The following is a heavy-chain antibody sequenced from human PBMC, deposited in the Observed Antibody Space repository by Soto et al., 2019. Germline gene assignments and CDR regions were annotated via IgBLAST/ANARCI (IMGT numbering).Heavy chain of an antibody. CDR3: ARDEGYCSSTSCLNWFDP. D-gene: IGHD2-2*01. J-gene: IGHJ5*02. Sequence: SETLSLTCTVSGGSISSYYWSWIRQPPGKGLEWIGYIYYSGSTNYNPSLKSRVTISVDTSKNQFSLKLSSVTAADTAVYYCARDEGYCSSTSCLNWFDPWGQGTLVTVSS. V-gene: IGHV4-59*01. CDR1: GGSISSYY. CDR2: IYYSGST.